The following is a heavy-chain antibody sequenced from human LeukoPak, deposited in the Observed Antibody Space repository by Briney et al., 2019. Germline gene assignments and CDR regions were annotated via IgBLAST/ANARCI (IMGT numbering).Heavy chain of an antibody. Sequence: ASVKVSCKASGYTFTSYGISWVRQAPGQGLEWMGWISAYNGNTNYAQKLQGRVTMTTDTSTSTAYMELSSLRSEDTAVYYCARGAFNYYYYGMDVWGQGTTVTVSS. J-gene: IGHJ6*02. CDR3: ARGAFNYYYYGMDV. CDR2: ISAYNGNT. V-gene: IGHV1-18*01. CDR1: GYTFTSYG.